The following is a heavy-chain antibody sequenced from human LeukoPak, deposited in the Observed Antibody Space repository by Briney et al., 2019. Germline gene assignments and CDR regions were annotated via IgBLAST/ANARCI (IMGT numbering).Heavy chain of an antibody. CDR2: ISYDGSNK. CDR3: ARGGSYPLDY. CDR1: GFTFSSYA. V-gene: IGHV3-30-3*01. J-gene: IGHJ4*02. Sequence: GRSLRLSCAASGFTFSSYAMHWVRQAPGKGLEWVAVISYDGSNKYYADSVKGRFTISRDNSKNTLYLQMNSLRAEDTAVYYCARGGSYPLDYWGQGTLVTVSS. D-gene: IGHD1-26*01.